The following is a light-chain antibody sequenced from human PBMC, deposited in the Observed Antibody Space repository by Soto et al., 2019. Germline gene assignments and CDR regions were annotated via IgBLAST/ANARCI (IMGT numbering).Light chain of an antibody. Sequence: DIQMTQSPSSLSASVGDRVTITCRASQSISSYLNWYQQKPGKAPKVLIYSASNLQSGVPSRFSGSGSGTDFTLTISSLQPEDFATYYCQQSYNTPRTFGQGTKV. CDR3: QQSYNTPRT. V-gene: IGKV1-39*01. CDR1: QSISSY. J-gene: IGKJ1*01. CDR2: SAS.